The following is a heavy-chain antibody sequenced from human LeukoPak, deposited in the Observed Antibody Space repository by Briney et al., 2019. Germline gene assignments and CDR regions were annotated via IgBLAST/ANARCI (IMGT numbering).Heavy chain of an antibody. V-gene: IGHV3-23*01. CDR3: AKGGDVVMVAATSNCMDA. CDR1: GFTFNGYA. D-gene: IGHD2-15*01. CDR2: ISASGGSA. J-gene: IGHJ6*03. Sequence: GGSVRLSCAASGFTFNGYAMSWVRLAPGKGLEWVAGISASGGSAYLADPVRGRFSISRDNSKKTVALEMNSLRAEDTATYYCAKGGDVVMVAATSNCMDAWGKGTTVTVSS.